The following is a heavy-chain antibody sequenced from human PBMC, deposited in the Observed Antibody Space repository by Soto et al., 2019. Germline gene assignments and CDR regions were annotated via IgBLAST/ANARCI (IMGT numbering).Heavy chain of an antibody. V-gene: IGHV4-39*01. D-gene: IGHD6-13*01. Sequence: QVQLQESGPGLVMPSETLSLTCTGSGDSISGSPYFGGWIRQPPGKRLEWIGSLFYDAYTLYTPSLKSRLTIPVDTSKNQFPRQLTSVAAADTAIYFCARLQAAGPHYWGQGLLVSVSS. CDR1: GDSISGSPYF. J-gene: IGHJ4*02. CDR3: ARLQAAGPHY. CDR2: LFYDAYT.